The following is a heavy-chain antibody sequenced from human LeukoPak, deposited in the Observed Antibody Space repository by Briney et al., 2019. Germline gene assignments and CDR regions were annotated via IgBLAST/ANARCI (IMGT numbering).Heavy chain of an antibody. CDR3: ARDDGLRTVDY. Sequence: GGSLRLPCAASGFTFSSYWMSWVRQSPGKGLEWVANIKPDGSEKYYVDSMKGRFNISRDNARNSLYLQMNSLRAEDTAVYFCARDDGLRTVDYWGQGTPVTVSS. D-gene: IGHD1-1*01. CDR2: IKPDGSEK. CDR1: GFTFSSYW. V-gene: IGHV3-7*01. J-gene: IGHJ4*02.